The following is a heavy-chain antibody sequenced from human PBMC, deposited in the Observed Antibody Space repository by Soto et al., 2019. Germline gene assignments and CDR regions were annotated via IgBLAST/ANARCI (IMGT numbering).Heavy chain of an antibody. V-gene: IGHV1-58*02. J-gene: IGHJ3*02. CDR2: IVVGSGNT. Sequence: SVKVSCKASGFTFTSSAMQWVRQARGQRLEWIGWIVVGSGNTNYAQKFQERVTITRDMSTSTAYMELSSLRSEDTAVYYCAAGGEWELLQAYAFDIWGQGTMVT. CDR3: AAGGEWELLQAYAFDI. CDR1: GFTFTSSA. D-gene: IGHD1-26*01.